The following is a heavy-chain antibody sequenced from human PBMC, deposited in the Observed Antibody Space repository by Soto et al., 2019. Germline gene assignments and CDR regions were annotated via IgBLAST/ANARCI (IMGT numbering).Heavy chain of an antibody. CDR1: GYTFSTSG. D-gene: IGHD2-15*01. CDR3: ARAGAAPYYYYGMDV. J-gene: IGHJ6*02. V-gene: IGHV1-18*01. Sequence: QVQLVQSGAEVRKPGASVKVSCKASGYTFSTSGMSWLRQAPGQGLEWMGWISTYNGDTNDAPKFQDRVTMTSDTSRRTAYMELRSLRSDDTAVYYCARAGAAPYYYYGMDVWGQGTRVTVSS. CDR2: ISTYNGDT.